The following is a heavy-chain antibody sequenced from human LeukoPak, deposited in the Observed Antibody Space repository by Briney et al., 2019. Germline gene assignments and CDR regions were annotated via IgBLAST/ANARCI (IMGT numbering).Heavy chain of an antibody. J-gene: IGHJ3*02. CDR3: AKGYGDYVADAFDI. D-gene: IGHD4-17*01. CDR1: GFTFSSYG. Sequence: TGGSLRLSCAASGFTFSSYGMHWVRQAPGKGLEGVAFIRYDGSNKYYADSEKGRFTLPRDNPKNTLYLQMNSLRAEDTAVYYCAKGYGDYVADAFDIWGQGTMVAVSS. V-gene: IGHV3-30*02. CDR2: IRYDGSNK.